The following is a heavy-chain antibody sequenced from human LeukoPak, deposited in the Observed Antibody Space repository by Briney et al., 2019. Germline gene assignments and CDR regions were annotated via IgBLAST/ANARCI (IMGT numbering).Heavy chain of an antibody. CDR2: INPNSGGS. D-gene: IGHD3-3*01. J-gene: IGHJ5*02. CDR3: ARRNGITIFGVVRGTEFDP. Sequence: GASVKVSCKDSRHTFTGYYMHWVRQAPEQWLDWMGSINPNSGGSNYVQKFQGRATMNRYTSIITAYMELSRLRSDDTAVYYYARRNGITIFGVVRGTEFDPWGQGTLVTVSS. V-gene: IGHV1-2*02. CDR1: RHTFTGYY.